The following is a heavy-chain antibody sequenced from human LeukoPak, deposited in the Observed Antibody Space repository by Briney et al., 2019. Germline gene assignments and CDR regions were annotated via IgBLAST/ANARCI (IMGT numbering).Heavy chain of an antibody. D-gene: IGHD3-10*01. CDR1: GGSISSYY. J-gene: IGHJ4*02. CDR2: ISYSGST. V-gene: IGHV4-59*01. Sequence: SETLSLTCTVSGGSISSYYWSWIRQPPGKGLEWIGYISYSGSTNCNPSLKSRVTISVDTSRNRFSLKLSSVTAADTAVYYCARGRLGGSGSYYNVLDYWGQGTLVTVSS. CDR3: ARGRLGGSGSYYNVLDY.